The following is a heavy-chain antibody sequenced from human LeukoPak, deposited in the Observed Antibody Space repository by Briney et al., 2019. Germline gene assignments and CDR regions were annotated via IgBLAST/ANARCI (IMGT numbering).Heavy chain of an antibody. CDR3: TKDLNYAIDV. Sequence: GGSLRLSCAAAGFTVSTSAMSWVRQAPGKGLEWVTFIRYDGSSKYYAESVKGRFTISRDNSKNTVYVQMNSLRAEDTAVYHCTKDLNYAIDVWGKGTTVIISS. J-gene: IGHJ6*04. CDR1: GFTVSTSA. V-gene: IGHV3-30*02. CDR2: IRYDGSSK.